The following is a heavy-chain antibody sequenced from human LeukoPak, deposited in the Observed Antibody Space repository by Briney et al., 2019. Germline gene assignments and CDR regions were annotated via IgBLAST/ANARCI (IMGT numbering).Heavy chain of an antibody. CDR2: IIPILGIA. CDR1: GGTFSSYT. Sequence: GASVKVSCKASGGTFSSYTISWLRQAPGQGLEWMGRIIPILGIANYAQKFQGRVTITADKSTSTAYMELSSLRSEDTAVYYCARDYNDFWSQFRYYMYVWGKGTTVTVSS. D-gene: IGHD3-3*01. CDR3: ARDYNDFWSQFRYYMYV. V-gene: IGHV1-69*04. J-gene: IGHJ6*03.